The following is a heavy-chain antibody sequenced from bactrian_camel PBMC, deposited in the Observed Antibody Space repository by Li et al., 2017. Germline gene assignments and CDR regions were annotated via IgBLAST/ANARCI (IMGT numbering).Heavy chain of an antibody. V-gene: IGHV3S57*01. CDR1: VDTSSHVF. CDR2: IRTDGTA. Sequence: HVQLVESGGGSVQVGGSLRLSCAASVDTSSHVFIGWFRQAPGKEREGVATIRTDGTAFYEDSVKGRFTVSQDNAKNVLYLQMSALKPEDTAVYYCAADRFDAGYWLCPPFRRNYRAQGTQVTVS. D-gene: IGHD1*01. CDR3: AADRFDAGYWLCPPFRRNY. J-gene: IGHJ4*01.